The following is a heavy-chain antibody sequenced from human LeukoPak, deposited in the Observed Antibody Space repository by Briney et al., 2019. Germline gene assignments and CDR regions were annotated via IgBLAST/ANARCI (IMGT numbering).Heavy chain of an antibody. CDR1: GGSISSGSYY. CDR2: IYTSGST. D-gene: IGHD3-16*01. V-gene: IGHV4-61*02. Sequence: PSETLSLTCTVSGGSISSGSYYWSWIRQPAGKGLEWIGRIYTSGSTNYNPSLKSRVTISVDTSKNQFSLKLSSVTAADTAVYYCARAVENDYVWGSFVYWGQGTLVTVSS. J-gene: IGHJ4*02. CDR3: ARAVENDYVWGSFVY.